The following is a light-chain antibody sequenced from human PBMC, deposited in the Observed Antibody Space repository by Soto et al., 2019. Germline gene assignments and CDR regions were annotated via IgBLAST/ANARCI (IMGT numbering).Light chain of an antibody. V-gene: IGLV2-8*01. CDR2: EVS. CDR3: SSYAGSNERGV. Sequence: QSALTQPPSASGSPGQSVTISCTGTSSDIGAYNYVSWYQQHPGKAPKLMIHEVSKRPSGVPDRFSGSKSGNTASLTVSGLQAEDEAGYYCSSYAGSNERGVFGGGTERTVL. J-gene: IGLJ3*02. CDR1: SSDIGAYNY.